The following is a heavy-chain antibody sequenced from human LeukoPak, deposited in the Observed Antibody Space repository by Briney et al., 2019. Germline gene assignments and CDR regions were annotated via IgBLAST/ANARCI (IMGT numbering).Heavy chain of an antibody. D-gene: IGHD2-8*01. Sequence: GGSLRLSCAASGFTFSSYIMHWVRQAPGKGLEWVSSITSSSSYIYYADSVKGRFTISRDNAKNSLYLQMNSLRAEDTAVYYCATPYGNRILDPIMLFDYWGQGTLVTVSS. J-gene: IGHJ4*02. CDR3: ATPYGNRILDPIMLFDY. V-gene: IGHV3-21*06. CDR1: GFTFSSYI. CDR2: ITSSSSYI.